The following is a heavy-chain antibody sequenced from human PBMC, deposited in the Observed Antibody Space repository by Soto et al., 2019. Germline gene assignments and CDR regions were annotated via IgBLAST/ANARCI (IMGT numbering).Heavy chain of an antibody. CDR3: VLYASGYSYGTDY. V-gene: IGHV1-69*01. Sequence: QVQLVQSGAEVKKPGSSVKVSCKASGGTFSSYAISWVRQAPGQGLEWMGGIIPIFGTANYAQKFQGXXXXTXXEXXXXXXXXXXXXXXXXXAVYYCVLYASGYSYGTDYWGQGTLVTVXX. CDR2: IIPIFGTA. D-gene: IGHD5-18*01. J-gene: IGHJ4*02. CDR1: GGTFSSYA.